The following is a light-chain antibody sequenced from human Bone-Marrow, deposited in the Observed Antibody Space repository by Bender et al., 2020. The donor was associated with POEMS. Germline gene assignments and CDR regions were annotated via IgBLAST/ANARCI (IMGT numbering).Light chain of an antibody. CDR1: SSDIGNYNR. V-gene: IGLV2-18*02. Sequence: QSALTQPPSVSGSPGQSVTISCTGTSSDIGNYNRVSWYQQSPGTAPKLMIYEVTNRPSGVPDRFSGSKSDNTASLTISGLQAEDEADYYCCSYTTTVTWVFGGGTKLTVL. CDR3: CSYTTTVTWV. J-gene: IGLJ3*02. CDR2: EVT.